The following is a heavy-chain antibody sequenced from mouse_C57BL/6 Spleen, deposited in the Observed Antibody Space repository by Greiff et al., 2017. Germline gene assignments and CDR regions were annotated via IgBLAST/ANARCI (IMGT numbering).Heavy chain of an antibody. D-gene: IGHD3-2*02. V-gene: IGHV1-55*01. Sequence: QVQLQQPGAELVKPGASVKMSCKASGYTFTSYWITWVKQRPGQGLEWIGDIYPGSGSTNYNEKFKSKATLTVDTSSSTAYMQLSSLASEDSAVYYCAREGRLRLHFAYWGQGTLVTVSA. CDR3: AREGRLRLHFAY. CDR1: GYTFTSYW. J-gene: IGHJ3*01. CDR2: IYPGSGST.